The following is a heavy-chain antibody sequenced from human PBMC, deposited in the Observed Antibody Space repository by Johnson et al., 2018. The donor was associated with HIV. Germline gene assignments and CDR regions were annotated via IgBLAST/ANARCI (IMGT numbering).Heavy chain of an antibody. J-gene: IGHJ3*02. V-gene: IGHV3-30-3*01. D-gene: IGHD7-27*01. CDR1: GFTFSSYA. CDR3: VRSPNWALGDI. CDR2: ISYDGSNK. Sequence: VQLVESGGVVVQPGRSLRLSCAASGFTFSSYAMHWVRQAPGKGLEWVAVISYDGSNKYHADSVKGRFTISRDNSKNTLFLQMNSLTADDTAIYYCVRSPNWALGDIWGQGTMATVSS.